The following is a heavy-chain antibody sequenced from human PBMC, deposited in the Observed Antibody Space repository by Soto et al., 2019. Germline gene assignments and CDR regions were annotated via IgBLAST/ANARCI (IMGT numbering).Heavy chain of an antibody. CDR2: IYYSGST. V-gene: IGHV4-59*01. CDR1: GGSISSYY. CDR3: ARTEFRPLNWFDP. D-gene: IGHD2-21*01. Sequence: SETLSLTCTVSGGSISSYYWSWIRQPPGKGLEWIGYIYYSGSTNYNPSLKSRVTISVDTSKNQFSLNLNSVTAADTAVYYCARTEFRPLNWFDPRGQGTLVTVSS. J-gene: IGHJ5*02.